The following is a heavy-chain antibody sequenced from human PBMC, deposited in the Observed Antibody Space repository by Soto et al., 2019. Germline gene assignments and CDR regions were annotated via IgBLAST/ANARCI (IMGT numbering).Heavy chain of an antibody. J-gene: IGHJ6*02. D-gene: IGHD6-13*01. CDR1: GFTFSSYA. Sequence: GGSLRLSCAASGFTFSSYAMHWVRQAPGKGLEWVAVISYDGSNKYYADSVKGRFTISRDNSKNTLYLQMNSLRAEDTAVYYCARDGAEAGVKGGGVHYGMDVWGQGTTVTVSS. CDR2: ISYDGSNK. CDR3: ARDGAEAGVKGGGVHYGMDV. V-gene: IGHV3-30-3*01.